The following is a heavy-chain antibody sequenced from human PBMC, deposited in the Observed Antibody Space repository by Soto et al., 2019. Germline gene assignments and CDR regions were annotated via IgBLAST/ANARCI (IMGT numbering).Heavy chain of an antibody. V-gene: IGHV1-46*01. CDR1: GYTFTSYY. CDR2: INPSGGST. Sequence: ASVKVSCKAPGYTFTSYYMHWVRQAPGQGLEWMGIINPSGGSTSYAQKFQGRVTMTRDTSTSTVYMELSSLRSEDTAVYYCARKEDYCSSTSCYGYYYGMDVWGQGTTVTVSS. CDR3: ARKEDYCSSTSCYGYYYGMDV. J-gene: IGHJ6*02. D-gene: IGHD2-2*01.